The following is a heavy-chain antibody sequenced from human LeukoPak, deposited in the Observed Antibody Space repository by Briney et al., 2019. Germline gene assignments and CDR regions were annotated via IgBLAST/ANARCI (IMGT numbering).Heavy chain of an antibody. Sequence: PSETLSLTCAVYGGSFSGYYWSRIRQPPGKGLEWIGEINHSGSTNYNPSLRSRVTISVDTSKNQFSLKLSSVTAADTAVYYCARGMLVGDYGDGIGDYWGQGTLVTVSS. CDR1: GGSFSGYY. D-gene: IGHD4-17*01. V-gene: IGHV4-34*01. CDR2: INHSGST. J-gene: IGHJ4*02. CDR3: ARGMLVGDYGDGIGDY.